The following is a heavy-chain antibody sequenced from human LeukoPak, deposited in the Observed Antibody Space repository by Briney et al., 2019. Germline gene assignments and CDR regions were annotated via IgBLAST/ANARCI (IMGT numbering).Heavy chain of an antibody. CDR2: ISPNSGDT. J-gene: IGHJ6*03. D-gene: IGHD6-19*01. V-gene: IGHV1-2*02. Sequence: GASVRVSCKASGYTFTGHYMHWVRQAPGQGLEWMGWISPNSGDTDYAQRFQGRVTMTRDTSISTAYMELSRLRSDDTAVYYCARAAIAVAGDYHYHYMDVWGKGTTVNVSS. CDR3: ARAAIAVAGDYHYHYMDV. CDR1: GYTFTGHY.